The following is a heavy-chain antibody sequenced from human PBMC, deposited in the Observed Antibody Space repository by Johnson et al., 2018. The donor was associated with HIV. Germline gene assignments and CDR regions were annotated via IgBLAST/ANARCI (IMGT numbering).Heavy chain of an antibody. J-gene: IGHJ3*02. V-gene: IGHV3-53*01. CDR1: GFTVSSNY. CDR2: IYSGGST. CDR3: ARGEGRGAFDI. D-gene: IGHD3-10*01. Sequence: VQLVESGGGLVQPGGSLRLSCAASGFTVSSNYMSWVRQAPGKGLEWISIIYSGGSTNYADSVKGRFTISRDNAKNSLYLQMNSLRAEDTALYYCARGEGRGAFDIWGQGTMVTVSS.